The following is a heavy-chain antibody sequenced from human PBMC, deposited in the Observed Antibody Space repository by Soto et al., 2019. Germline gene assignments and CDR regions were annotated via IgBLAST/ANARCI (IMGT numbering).Heavy chain of an antibody. CDR3: ARGLGVGEVKNWFDS. CDR2: MNPHSGNT. Sequence: ASVKVSCKASGYTFNNYDINWLRQATGQGLEWMGWMNPHSGNTGFAQTFQGRLTMTRNTSINTAYMELSSLRSDDTAVYFCARGLGVGEVKNWFDSWGQGSRVTVSP. CDR1: GYTFNNYD. D-gene: IGHD3-10*01. V-gene: IGHV1-8*01. J-gene: IGHJ5*01.